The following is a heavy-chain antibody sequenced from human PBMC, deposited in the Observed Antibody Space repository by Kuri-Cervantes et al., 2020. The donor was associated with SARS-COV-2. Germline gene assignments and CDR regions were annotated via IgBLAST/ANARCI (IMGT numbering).Heavy chain of an antibody. CDR3: ARGADSSSSHYYYYYMDV. V-gene: IGHV3-13*03. CDR1: GFTFSSYD. J-gene: IGHJ6*03. CDR2: IGTAGDT. Sequence: GGSLRLSCAACGFTFSSYDMHWVRQATGKGLEWVSAIGTAGDTYYPGSVKGQFTISRENAKNSLYLQMNSLRAGDTAVYYCARGADSSSSHYYYYYMDVWGKGTTVTVSS. D-gene: IGHD6-6*01.